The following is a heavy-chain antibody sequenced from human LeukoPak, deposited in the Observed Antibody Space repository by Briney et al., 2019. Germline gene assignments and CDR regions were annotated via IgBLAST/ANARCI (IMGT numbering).Heavy chain of an antibody. CDR2: IKQDGSEK. Sequence: PGGSLRLSCAASGFTFSSYWMSWVRQAPGKGLEWVANIKQDGSEKYYVDSVKGRFTISRDNAKNSLYLQMNSLRAEDTAVYYCARDSRWHSSGWYDAFDIWGQGTMVTVSS. CDR1: GFTFSSYW. D-gene: IGHD6-19*01. CDR3: ARDSRWHSSGWYDAFDI. V-gene: IGHV3-7*01. J-gene: IGHJ3*02.